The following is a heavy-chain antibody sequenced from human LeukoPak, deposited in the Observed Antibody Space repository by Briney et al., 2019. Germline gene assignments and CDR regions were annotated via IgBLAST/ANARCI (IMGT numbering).Heavy chain of an antibody. Sequence: NPGGSLRLSCAASGFTFSDYYMSWIRQAPGKGLEWVSYISGSGSTIYYADSMKGRFTISRDNAKNSLYLQMNSLRAEDAAVYYCARSWELPSHYFDYWGQGTLVTVSS. V-gene: IGHV3-11*01. J-gene: IGHJ4*02. D-gene: IGHD1-26*01. CDR2: ISGSGSTI. CDR1: GFTFSDYY. CDR3: ARSWELPSHYFDY.